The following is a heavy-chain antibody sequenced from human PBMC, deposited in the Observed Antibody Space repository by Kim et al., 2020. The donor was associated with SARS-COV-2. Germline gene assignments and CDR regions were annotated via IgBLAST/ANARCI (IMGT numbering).Heavy chain of an antibody. CDR2: VYYTGTT. J-gene: IGHJ4*02. Sequence: SETLSLTCTVSGGSFSNYRYYWGWIRQPPGKGLEYIGSVYYTGTTYYNPSLKSRVTISLDTSKNQFSLSLTSMTATDTAVYYCAADSTIWGRMGRWGRGTLVTVSS. V-gene: IGHV4-39*01. CDR1: GGSFSNYRYY. D-gene: IGHD2-2*01. CDR3: AADSTIWGRMGR.